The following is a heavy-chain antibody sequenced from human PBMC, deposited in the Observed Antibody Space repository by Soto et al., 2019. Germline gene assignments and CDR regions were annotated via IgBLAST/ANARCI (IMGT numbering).Heavy chain of an antibody. CDR2: IIPIFGTA. D-gene: IGHD2-21*02. CDR3: ARERIVVVTAGNDAFDI. J-gene: IGHJ3*02. CDR1: GGTFSSYA. V-gene: IGHV1-69*13. Sequence: ASVKVSCKASGGTFSSYAISWVRQAPGQGLEWMGGIIPIFGTANYAQKFQGRVTITADESTSTAYMELSSLRSEDTAVYYCARERIVVVTAGNDAFDIWGQGTMVTVSS.